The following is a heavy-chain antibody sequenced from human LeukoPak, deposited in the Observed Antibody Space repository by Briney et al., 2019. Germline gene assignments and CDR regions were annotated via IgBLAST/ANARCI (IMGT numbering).Heavy chain of an antibody. CDR1: GGSLSVYY. J-gene: IGHJ4*02. Sequence: PSETLSLTCAIQGGSLSVYYWSWIRQSPEKGLEWIGEINRSGETSYNPSLKSRVTISADTSQNHFFLKMTSVTAVDTAVYYCARGRFRSTWYFDFWGQGVLVTVSS. CDR3: ARGRFRSTWYFDF. D-gene: IGHD6-13*01. V-gene: IGHV4-34*01. CDR2: INRSGET.